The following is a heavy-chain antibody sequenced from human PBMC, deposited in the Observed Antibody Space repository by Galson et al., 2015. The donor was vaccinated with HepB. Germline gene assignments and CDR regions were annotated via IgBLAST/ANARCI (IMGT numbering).Heavy chain of an antibody. D-gene: IGHD5-18*01. CDR2: ISGGSGTI. V-gene: IGHV3-48*04. CDR3: ARDLKQLWLKGYFDY. Sequence: SLRLSCAVSGFNFSDYSINWVRQAPGKGLEWLSYISGGSGTIYYADSVKGRFTVSRDNAKNSLYLQMNSLRADDTAIYYCARDLKQLWLKGYFDYWGQGTLSPSPQ. CDR1: GFNFSDYS. J-gene: IGHJ4*02.